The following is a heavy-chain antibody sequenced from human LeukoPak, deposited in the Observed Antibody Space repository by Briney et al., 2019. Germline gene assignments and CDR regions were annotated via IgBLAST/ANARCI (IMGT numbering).Heavy chain of an antibody. Sequence: GGSLRLSCAASGFTFSSYDMHWVRQATGKGLEWVSAIGTAGDTYYPGSVKGRFTISRENAKNSLYLQMSSLRAEDTAVYYCARDLSSGDGDYWGQGTLVTVSS. J-gene: IGHJ4*02. V-gene: IGHV3-13*01. CDR2: IGTAGDT. CDR1: GFTFSSYD. D-gene: IGHD2-21*01. CDR3: ARDLSSGDGDY.